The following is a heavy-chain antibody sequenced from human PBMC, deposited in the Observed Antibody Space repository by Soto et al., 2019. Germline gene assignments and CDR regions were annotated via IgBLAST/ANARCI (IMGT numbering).Heavy chain of an antibody. CDR2: ISGSGDST. V-gene: IGHV3-23*01. CDR3: AKDRDGAAAGPTKFYGMDV. CDR1: GFTFSSYA. D-gene: IGHD6-13*01. J-gene: IGHJ6*02. Sequence: EVQLLESGGGLVQPGGSLRLSCAASGFTFSSYAMSWVRQAPGKGLEWVSVISGSGDSTYYADSERGRFTISRDNSKNTLYLQINSLRAEDTAVYYCAKDRDGAAAGPTKFYGMDVWGQGTTVTVSS.